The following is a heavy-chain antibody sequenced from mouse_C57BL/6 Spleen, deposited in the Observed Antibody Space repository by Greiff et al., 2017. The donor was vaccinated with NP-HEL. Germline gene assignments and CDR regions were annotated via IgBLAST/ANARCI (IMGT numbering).Heavy chain of an antibody. D-gene: IGHD2-3*01. J-gene: IGHJ4*01. CDR2: ISSGGSYT. CDR3: ARQGDGPPYYAMDY. CDR1: GFTFSSYG. Sequence: EVMLVESGGDLVKPGGSLKLSCAASGFTFSSYGMSWVRQTPDKRLEWVATISSGGSYTYYLDSVKGRFTISRDNAKNTLYLQMSSLKSEDTAMYYCARQGDGPPYYAMDYWGQGTSVTVSS. V-gene: IGHV5-6*01.